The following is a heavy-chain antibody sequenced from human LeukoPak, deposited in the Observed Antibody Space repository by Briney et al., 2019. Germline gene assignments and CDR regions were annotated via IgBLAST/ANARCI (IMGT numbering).Heavy chain of an antibody. CDR2: INPSSGST. Sequence: ASVKVSCKASGYTFTSYYFHWVRQAPGQGLEWMGIINPSSGSTSYAQKFQGRVTMTRDTSTSTVHMELSSLKSEDTAVYYCARDRMTSVTTYLGYRAEYFQYWGQGTLVTVSS. CDR1: GYTFTSYY. D-gene: IGHD4-17*01. CDR3: ARDRMTSVTTYLGYRAEYFQY. J-gene: IGHJ1*01. V-gene: IGHV1-46*01.